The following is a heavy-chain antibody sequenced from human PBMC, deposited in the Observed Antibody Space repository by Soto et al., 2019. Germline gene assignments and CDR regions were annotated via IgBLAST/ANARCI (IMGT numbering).Heavy chain of an antibody. CDR3: TRYQQWLVTYYYYYGMDV. Sequence: PGGALRLSCAASGFTFSGSAMHWVRQASGKGLEWVGRIRSKANSYATAYAASVKGRSTISRDDSKNTAYLQMNSLKTEDTAVYYCTRYQQWLVTYYYYYGMDVWGQGTTVTVSS. D-gene: IGHD6-19*01. CDR2: IRSKANSYAT. V-gene: IGHV3-73*01. CDR1: GFTFSGSA. J-gene: IGHJ6*02.